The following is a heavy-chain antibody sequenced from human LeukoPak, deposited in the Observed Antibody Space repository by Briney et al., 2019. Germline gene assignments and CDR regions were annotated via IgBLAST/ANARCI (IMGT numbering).Heavy chain of an antibody. V-gene: IGHV3-74*01. J-gene: IGHJ6*02. Sequence: GGSLRLSCAAPGFTFSSYWMHWVRQAPGKGLVWVSRINSDGSSTSYADSVKGRFTISRDNAKNTLYLQMNSLRAEDTAVYYCARVSKIRYGMDVWGQGTTVTVSS. CDR1: GFTFSSYW. CDR3: ARVSKIRYGMDV. D-gene: IGHD6-13*01. CDR2: INSDGSST.